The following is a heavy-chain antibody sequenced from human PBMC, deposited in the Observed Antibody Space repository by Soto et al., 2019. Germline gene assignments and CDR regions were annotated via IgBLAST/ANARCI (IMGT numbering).Heavy chain of an antibody. CDR2: ISGNGGST. CDR1: GFTFSNYA. D-gene: IGHD2-21*02. CDR3: AKDLDCGGDCFFYYYYYGMDV. V-gene: IGHV3-23*01. Sequence: VGSLRLSCAASGFTFSNYAMSWVRQAPGKGLEWVSAISGNGGSTYYADSVKGRFTISRDNSKNTLYLQMNSLRAEDTAVYYCAKDLDCGGDCFFYYYYYGMDVWGQGTTVTVSS. J-gene: IGHJ6*02.